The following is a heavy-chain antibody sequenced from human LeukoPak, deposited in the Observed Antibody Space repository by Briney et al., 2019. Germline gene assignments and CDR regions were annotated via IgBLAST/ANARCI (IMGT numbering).Heavy chain of an antibody. CDR2: IYYSGST. D-gene: IGHD3-22*01. V-gene: IGHV4-59*08. J-gene: IGHJ4*02. Sequence: SETLSLTCTVSGGSISSYYWSWIRQPPGKGLEWIGYIYYSGSTNYIPSLKSRVTISVDTSKNQFSLKLSSVTAADTAVYYCARHGDDSSGYFRLDYWGQGTLVTVSS. CDR3: ARHGDDSSGYFRLDY. CDR1: GGSISSYY.